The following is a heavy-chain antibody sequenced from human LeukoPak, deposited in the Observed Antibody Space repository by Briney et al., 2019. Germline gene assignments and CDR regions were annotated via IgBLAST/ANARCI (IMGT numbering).Heavy chain of an antibody. CDR3: AKGRRGYSGYDPIGYFDY. Sequence: GGSLRLSCAASGFTFSSYAMSWVRQAPGKGLEWVSAISGSGGSTYYADSVKGRFTISRDNPKNTLYLQMNSLRAEDTAVYYCAKGRRGYSGYDPIGYFDYWGQGTLVTVSS. V-gene: IGHV3-23*01. D-gene: IGHD5-12*01. CDR2: ISGSGGST. J-gene: IGHJ4*02. CDR1: GFTFSSYA.